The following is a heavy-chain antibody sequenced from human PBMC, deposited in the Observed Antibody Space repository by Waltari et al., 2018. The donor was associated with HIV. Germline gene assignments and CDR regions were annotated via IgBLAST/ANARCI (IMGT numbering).Heavy chain of an antibody. CDR2: IYHSGST. D-gene: IGHD3-3*01. J-gene: IGHJ4*02. V-gene: IGHV4-38-2*01. Sequence: QVQLQESGPGLVKPSETLSLTCAVSGYSISSGYYWGWIRPPPGKGVGWSGSIYHSGSTYYNPSLKSRVTISVDTSKNQFSLKLSSVTAADTAVYYCARGTYAQRSRYYDFWSGQYYYWGQGTLVTVSS. CDR3: ARGTYAQRSRYYDFWSGQYYY. CDR1: GYSISSGYY.